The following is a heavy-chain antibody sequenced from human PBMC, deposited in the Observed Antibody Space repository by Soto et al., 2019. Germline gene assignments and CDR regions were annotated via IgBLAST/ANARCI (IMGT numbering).Heavy chain of an antibody. J-gene: IGHJ4*02. CDR1: GGSISSGGYY. CDR3: ARDVDADFRTDFDY. CDR2: IYYSGST. D-gene: IGHD4-17*01. V-gene: IGHV4-31*03. Sequence: PSETLSLTCTVSGGSISSGGYYWSWIRQHPGKGLEWIGYIYYSGSTYYNPSLKSRVTISVDTPKNQFSLKLSSVTAEDTALYYGARDVDADFRTDFDYWGRGTLVTVSS.